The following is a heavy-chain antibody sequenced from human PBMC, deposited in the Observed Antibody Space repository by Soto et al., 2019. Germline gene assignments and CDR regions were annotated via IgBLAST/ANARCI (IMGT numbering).Heavy chain of an antibody. CDR3: ATDFQPSPGVVDHDY. CDR2: FDPEDGET. J-gene: IGHJ4*02. CDR1: GYTLTELS. Sequence: ASVKVSCKVSGYTLTELSMHWVRQAPGKGLEWMGGFDPEDGETSYAQKFQGRVTMTEDTSTDTAYMELSSLRSEDTAVYYCATDFQPSPGVVDHDYWGQGTLVTVSS. D-gene: IGHD2-15*01. V-gene: IGHV1-24*01.